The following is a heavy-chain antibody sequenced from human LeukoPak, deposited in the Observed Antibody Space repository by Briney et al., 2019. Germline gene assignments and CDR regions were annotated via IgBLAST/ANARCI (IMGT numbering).Heavy chain of an antibody. Sequence: GSSVKVSCKASVGTFSSYPISWVRQAPGQGLEWMGGIIPIFATANYAQKFQGRVTITADESTSTAYMELSSLRSEDTAVYYCATRPTYGDYVVRGQGTLVTVSS. CDR2: IIPIFATA. D-gene: IGHD4-17*01. J-gene: IGHJ4*02. V-gene: IGHV1-69*01. CDR3: ATRPTYGDYVV. CDR1: VGTFSSYP.